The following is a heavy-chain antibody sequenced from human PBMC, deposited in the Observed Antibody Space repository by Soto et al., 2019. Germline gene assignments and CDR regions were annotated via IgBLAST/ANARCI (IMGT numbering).Heavy chain of an antibody. CDR3: AKDLNVWPSGWARDY. CDR1: GYTFINHY. D-gene: IGHD6-19*01. Sequence: QVQLVQSGPEVKKPGAAVTVSCKASGYTFINHYVHWVRQAPGQGLEWVGLINAHSGTTSSAPQFHGRVTMTTDTSTSTVYMELSSLRFEDTAVYYCAKDLNVWPSGWARDYWGQGTLVTVSS. CDR2: INAHSGTT. J-gene: IGHJ4*02. V-gene: IGHV1-46*03.